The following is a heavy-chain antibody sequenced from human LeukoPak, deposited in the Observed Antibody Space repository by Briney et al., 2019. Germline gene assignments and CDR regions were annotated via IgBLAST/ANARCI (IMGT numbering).Heavy chain of an antibody. D-gene: IGHD3-22*01. Sequence: PGGSLRLSCAASGFIFNNYWMTWARQAPGKGLEWVAHIKQDGSEKNYVDSVKGRFTISRDNAKNSLYLQMNSLRVEDTAVYYCAKGAYYDLWGQGTLVTVSS. CDR1: GFIFNNYW. CDR3: AKGAYYDL. J-gene: IGHJ4*02. CDR2: IKQDGSEK. V-gene: IGHV3-7*03.